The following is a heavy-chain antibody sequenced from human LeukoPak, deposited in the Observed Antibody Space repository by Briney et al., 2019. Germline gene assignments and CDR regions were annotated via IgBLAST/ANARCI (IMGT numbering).Heavy chain of an antibody. CDR1: GFTFSDFY. Sequence: PGGSLRLSCAASGFTFSDFYMSWIRQAPGKGLEWVSYISSSSSTIYYADSVRGRFTISRDNAKNSLYLQMNSLRAEDTAVYYCATPNRIAAAGKGPAGWFDPWGQGTLVTVSS. J-gene: IGHJ5*02. CDR3: ATPNRIAAAGKGPAGWFDP. D-gene: IGHD6-13*01. CDR2: ISSSSSTI. V-gene: IGHV3-11*04.